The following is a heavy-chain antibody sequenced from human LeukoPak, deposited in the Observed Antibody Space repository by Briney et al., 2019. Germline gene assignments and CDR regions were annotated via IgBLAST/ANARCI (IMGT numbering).Heavy chain of an antibody. CDR3: ASLPLNCGGDCYADY. Sequence: PGGSLRLSCAASGFTFSSYAMSWVRQAPGKGLEWVSVISGSGGNTYYADSVKGRFTISRDNSKNTLYLQLNSLRAEDTAVYYCASLPLNCGGDCYADYWGQGTLVTVSS. D-gene: IGHD2-21*02. CDR1: GFTFSSYA. CDR2: ISGSGGNT. J-gene: IGHJ4*02. V-gene: IGHV3-23*01.